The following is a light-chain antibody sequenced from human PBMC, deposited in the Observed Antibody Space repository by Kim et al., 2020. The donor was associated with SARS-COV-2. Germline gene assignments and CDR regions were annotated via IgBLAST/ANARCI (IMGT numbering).Light chain of an antibody. V-gene: IGLV3-21*04. Sequence: SYELTQPPSVSVAPGETARITCGGNDIENKSVHFYQQKPGQAPVVVIYYDTNRPSGIPERFSGSNSGNTATLTISMVEARDEADYYCHVWDARSDHSVFGGGTRLTVL. CDR1: DIENKS. CDR2: YDT. J-gene: IGLJ3*02. CDR3: HVWDARSDHSV.